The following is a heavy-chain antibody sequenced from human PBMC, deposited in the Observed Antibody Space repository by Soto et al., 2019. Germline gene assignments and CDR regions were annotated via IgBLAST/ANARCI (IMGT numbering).Heavy chain of an antibody. CDR3: ARDKDRAQLGRNYYYIMDV. V-gene: IGHV1-69*12. CDR2: IMPIFRTA. J-gene: IGHJ6*02. CDR1: GGTFSTSA. Sequence: QVQVVQSGAEVKKPGSSVKVSCKTSGGTFSTSAISWVRQAPGQGLEWMGGIMPIFRTADYAQKFQGRVTITADESASTAYLELRSLRSEDTAVYYCARDKDRAQLGRNYYYIMDVWGQGTTVTVTS. D-gene: IGHD3-3*02.